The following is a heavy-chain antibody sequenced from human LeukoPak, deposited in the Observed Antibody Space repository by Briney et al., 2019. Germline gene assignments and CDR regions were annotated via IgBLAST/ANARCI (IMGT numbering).Heavy chain of an antibody. CDR3: AKYRGLRYYDD. J-gene: IGHJ4*02. V-gene: IGHV3-23*01. CDR1: GFTFSSYA. D-gene: IGHD3-22*01. CDR2: TSGSGGGT. Sequence: GRSLRLSCAASGFTFSSYAMSWVRQAPGKGLEWVSATSGSGGGTYYADYVKGRFTISRDNSKNTLYLQVNSLRAEDTAVYYCAKYRGLRYYDDWGQGTLVTVST.